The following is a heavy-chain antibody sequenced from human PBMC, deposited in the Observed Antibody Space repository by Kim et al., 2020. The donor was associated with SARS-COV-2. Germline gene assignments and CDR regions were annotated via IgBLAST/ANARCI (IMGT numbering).Heavy chain of an antibody. Sequence: GGSLRLSCAASGFTVSNAWMSWVRQAPGKGLEWVGRIKSKTDGGTTDYAAPVKGRFTISRDDSKNTLYLQMNSLKTEDTAVYYCTTDSQKAHYVWGPSGGMDVWGQGTTVTVSS. CDR3: TTDSQKAHYVWGPSGGMDV. D-gene: IGHD3-16*01. J-gene: IGHJ6*02. CDR2: IKSKTDGGTT. CDR1: GFTVSNAW. V-gene: IGHV3-15*01.